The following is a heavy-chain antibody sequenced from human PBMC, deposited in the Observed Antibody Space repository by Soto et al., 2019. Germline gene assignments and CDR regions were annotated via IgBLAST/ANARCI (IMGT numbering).Heavy chain of an antibody. V-gene: IGHV2-5*01. CDR3: AHRARITMIVVDGFDP. J-gene: IGHJ5*02. CDR1: GFSLSTSGVG. CDR2: IYWNDDK. D-gene: IGHD3-22*01. Sequence: QITLKESGPTLVNPTQTLTLTCTFSGFSLSTSGVGVGWIRQPPGEALEWLALIYWNDDKRYSPSLKSRLTITKDTSKNQVVLTMTNMDPVDTATYYCAHRARITMIVVDGFDPWGQGTLVTVSS.